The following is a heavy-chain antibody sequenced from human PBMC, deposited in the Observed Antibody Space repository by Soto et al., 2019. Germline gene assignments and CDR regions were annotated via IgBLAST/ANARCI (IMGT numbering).Heavy chain of an antibody. V-gene: IGHV2-26*01. J-gene: IGHJ6*02. CDR3: ARRSSIAARPYYYYYGMDV. D-gene: IGHD6-6*01. CDR2: ILSNDEK. CDR1: GFSLSNARMG. Sequence: SGPTLVNPTETLTLTCTVSGFSLSNARMGVSWIRQPPGKALEWLAHILSNDEKSHSTSLKSRLTISKDTSKSQVVLTMTNMDPVDTATYYCARRSSIAARPYYYYYGMDVWGQGTTVTVSS.